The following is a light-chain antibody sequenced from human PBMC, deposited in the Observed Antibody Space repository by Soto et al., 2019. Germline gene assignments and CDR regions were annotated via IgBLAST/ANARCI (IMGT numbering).Light chain of an antibody. CDR1: QSLVHSDGNTY. CDR3: MQATQFPT. J-gene: IGKJ1*01. V-gene: IGKV2-24*01. CDR2: KIS. Sequence: DIVLTQTRLSSPVTLGQPASISCRSSQSLVHSDGNTYLSWLHQRPGQPPRLLISKISNRFSGVPDRFSGSGAVTEFTLKISRVEAEDVGVYFCMQATQFPTFGQGTKVEI.